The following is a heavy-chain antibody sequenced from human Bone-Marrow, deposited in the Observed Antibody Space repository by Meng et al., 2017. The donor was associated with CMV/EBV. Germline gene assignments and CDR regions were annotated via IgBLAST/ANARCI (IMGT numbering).Heavy chain of an antibody. Sequence: GGSLRLSCAASGFTFSSYGMHWVRQAPGKGLEWVAVIWYDGSNKYYADSVKGRFTISRDNSKNTLYLQMNSLRAEDTAVYYCAKETYDFWSGIDYWGQGTLVTFSS. CDR3: AKETYDFWSGIDY. D-gene: IGHD3-3*01. CDR2: IWYDGSNK. J-gene: IGHJ4*02. V-gene: IGHV3-33*06. CDR1: GFTFSSYG.